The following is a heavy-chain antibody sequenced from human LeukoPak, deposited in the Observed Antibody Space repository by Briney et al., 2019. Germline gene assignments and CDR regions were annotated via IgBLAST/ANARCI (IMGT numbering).Heavy chain of an antibody. D-gene: IGHD6-13*01. CDR2: IIPIFGTA. V-gene: IGHV1-69*13. CDR1: GGTFSSYA. CDR3: AREGIAAAGGYYYYYMDV. Sequence: ASVKVSCKASGGTFSSYAISWVRQAPGQGLEWMGGIIPIFGTANYAQKFQGRVTITADESTSTAYMELSSLRSEDTAVYYCAREGIAAAGGYYYYYMDVWGKGTTVTISS. J-gene: IGHJ6*03.